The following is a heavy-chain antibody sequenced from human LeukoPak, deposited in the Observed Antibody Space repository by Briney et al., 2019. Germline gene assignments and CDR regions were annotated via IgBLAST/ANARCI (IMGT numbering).Heavy chain of an antibody. Sequence: PSETLSLTCAVSGYSISSGYYWGWIRQPPGKGLEWIGIIYYSGSTYYNPSLKSRVTISVDTSKNQFSLKLSSVTAADTAVYYCARRIVLSGAFDIWGQGTMVTVSS. D-gene: IGHD2/OR15-2a*01. V-gene: IGHV4-38-2*01. CDR3: ARRIVLSGAFDI. J-gene: IGHJ3*02. CDR2: IYYSGST. CDR1: GYSISSGYY.